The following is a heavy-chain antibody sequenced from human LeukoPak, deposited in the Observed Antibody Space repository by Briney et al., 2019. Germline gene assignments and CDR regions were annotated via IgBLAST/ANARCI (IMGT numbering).Heavy chain of an antibody. CDR3: AKDSYLWFGGPLDPTWEYYMDV. CDR2: IRYDGSNK. CDR1: GFTFSSYG. Sequence: PGGSLRLSCTASGFTFSSYGMHWVRQAPGKGLEWVAFIRYDGSNKYYADSVKGRFTISRDNSKNTLYLQMNSLRAEDTAVYYCAKDSYLWFGGPLDPTWEYYMDVWGKGTTVTISS. D-gene: IGHD3-10*01. J-gene: IGHJ6*03. V-gene: IGHV3-30*02.